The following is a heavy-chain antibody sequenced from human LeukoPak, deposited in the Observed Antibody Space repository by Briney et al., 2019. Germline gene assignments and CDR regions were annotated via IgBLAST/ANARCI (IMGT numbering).Heavy chain of an antibody. V-gene: IGHV6-1*01. CDR3: ARAPPWENYYDSSGYYWYFDL. Sequence: SQTLSLTCAISGDSVSSNSAAWNWIRQSPSRGLEWLGRTYYRSKWYNDYAVSVKSRITINPDTSKNQFSLQLNSVTAADTAVYYCARAPPWENYYDSSGYYWYFDLWGRGTLVTVSS. CDR1: GDSVSSNSAA. D-gene: IGHD3-22*01. CDR2: TYYRSKWYN. J-gene: IGHJ2*01.